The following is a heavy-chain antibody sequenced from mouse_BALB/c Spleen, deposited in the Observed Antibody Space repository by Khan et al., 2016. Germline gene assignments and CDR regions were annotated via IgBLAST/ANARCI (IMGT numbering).Heavy chain of an antibody. CDR3: ARTARIKY. J-gene: IGHJ2*01. D-gene: IGHD1-2*01. Sequence: EVKLLESGPGLVKPSQSLSLTCTVTGYSITSGYGWNWIRQFPGNKLEWMGYISYSGSTNYNPSLKSRISITRDTSENQFFLQLNSVTTEDTATYNCARTARIKYWGQGTTLTVSS. CDR2: ISYSGST. V-gene: IGHV3-2*02. CDR1: GYSITSGYG.